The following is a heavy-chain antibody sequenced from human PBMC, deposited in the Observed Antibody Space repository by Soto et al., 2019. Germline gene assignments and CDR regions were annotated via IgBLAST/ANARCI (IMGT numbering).Heavy chain of an antibody. CDR1: GGSFSGYY. CDR3: ARGGVLWFGELLSFFDY. CDR2: INHSGST. D-gene: IGHD3-10*01. V-gene: IGHV4-34*01. J-gene: IGHJ4*02. Sequence: SETLSLTCAVYGGSFSGYYWSWIRQPPGKGLEWIGEINHSGSTNYNPSLKSRVTISVDTSKNQFSLKLSSVTAADTAVYYCARGGVLWFGELLSFFDYWGQGTLVTVSS.